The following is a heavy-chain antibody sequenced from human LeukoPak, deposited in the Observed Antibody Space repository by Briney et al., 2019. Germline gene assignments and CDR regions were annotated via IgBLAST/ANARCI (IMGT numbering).Heavy chain of an antibody. J-gene: IGHJ4*02. V-gene: IGHV3-23*01. CDR1: GFTFSGYA. CDR3: AKSSYYDSSGYYREYYFDY. Sequence: TGGSLRLSCAASGFTFSGYAMSWVRQAPGKGLEWVSSVSGSGGSTYYADSVKGRFTISRDNSKSTLFLQMNSLRAEDTAVYYCAKSSYYDSSGYYREYYFDYWGQGTLVTVSS. D-gene: IGHD3-22*01. CDR2: VSGSGGST.